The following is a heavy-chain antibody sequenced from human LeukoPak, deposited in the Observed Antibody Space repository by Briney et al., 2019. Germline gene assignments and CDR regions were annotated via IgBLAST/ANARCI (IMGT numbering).Heavy chain of an antibody. J-gene: IGHJ5*02. V-gene: IGHV3-30-3*01. CDR1: GFTFSSYA. D-gene: IGHD6-19*01. Sequence: PGRSLRLSCAASGFTFSSYAMHWVRQAPGKGLEWVAVISYDGSNKYYADSVKGRFTISRDNSKNTLYLQMNSLRAEDTAVYYCARGGYSSGWYRSWFDPWGQGTLVTVSS. CDR3: ARGGYSSGWYRSWFDP. CDR2: ISYDGSNK.